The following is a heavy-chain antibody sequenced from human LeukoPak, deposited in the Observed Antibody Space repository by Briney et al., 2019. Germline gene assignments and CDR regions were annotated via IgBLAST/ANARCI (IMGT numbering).Heavy chain of an antibody. J-gene: IGHJ6*04. D-gene: IGHD3-10*01. V-gene: IGHV1-3*01. Sequence: ASVKVSCKASGYTFTSYAMHWVRRAPGQRLEWMGCINAGNGNTKYSQKFQGRVTITRDTSASTAYMELSSLRSEDTAVYYCAITAIKKYYYGSGSPKPLDYYYGMDVWGKGTTVTVSS. CDR3: AITAIKKYYYGSGSPKPLDYYYGMDV. CDR1: GYTFTSYA. CDR2: INAGNGNT.